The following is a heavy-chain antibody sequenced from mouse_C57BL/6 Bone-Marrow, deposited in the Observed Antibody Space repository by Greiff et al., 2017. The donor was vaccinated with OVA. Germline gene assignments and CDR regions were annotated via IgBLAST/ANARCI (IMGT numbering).Heavy chain of an antibody. CDR1: GYAFTNYL. V-gene: IGHV1-54*01. Sequence: VQLQQSGAELVRPGTSVKVSCKASGYAFTNYLIEWVKQRPGQGLEWIGAINPGSGGTTYNEKFKGKATLTADKSSSTAYMQRSSLTSEDSAVYFCARTLYYYGSFDYWGQGTTLTVSS. CDR3: ARTLYYYGSFDY. D-gene: IGHD1-1*01. J-gene: IGHJ2*01. CDR2: INPGSGGT.